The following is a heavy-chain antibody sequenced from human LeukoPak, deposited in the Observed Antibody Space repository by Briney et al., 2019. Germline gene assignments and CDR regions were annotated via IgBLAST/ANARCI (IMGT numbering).Heavy chain of an antibody. CDR3: ARGGDVLRFLEWNRMEDYYYYGMDV. V-gene: IGHV1-2*04. CDR2: INPNSGGT. CDR1: GYTITGYY. Sequence: GASVKVSCKASGYTITGYYLHWVRQAPGQGLEWMGRINPNSGGTNYAQKFQGWVTMTRDTSISTAYMELSRLRSDDTAVYYCARGGDVLRFLEWNRMEDYYYYGMDVWGQGTTVTVSS. J-gene: IGHJ6*02. D-gene: IGHD3-3*01.